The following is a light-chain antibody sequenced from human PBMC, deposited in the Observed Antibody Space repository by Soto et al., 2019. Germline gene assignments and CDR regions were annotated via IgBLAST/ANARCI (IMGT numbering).Light chain of an antibody. V-gene: IGKV3-20*01. CDR2: GAS. Sequence: EIVLTQSPGTLSLSPGERATLSCRASQSIDSNYLGWYQQKPGQTPRLLIYGASSRATGIPDRFSGSGSGTDFTLTISRLEPEDFAVYYCQHYGTSPGTFGQGTEVEIK. CDR3: QHYGTSPGT. J-gene: IGKJ1*01. CDR1: QSIDSNY.